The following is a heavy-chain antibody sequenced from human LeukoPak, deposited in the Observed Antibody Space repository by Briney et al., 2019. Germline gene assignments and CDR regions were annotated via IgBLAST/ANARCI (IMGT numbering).Heavy chain of an antibody. Sequence: GGSLRLSCAASGFTFSDYYMSWIRQAPGKGLEWVSYISSSGSTIYYADSVKGRFTISRDNAKNSLYLQMSSLRTEDAAVYYCARDLALSLDYWGQGTLVTVSS. CDR3: ARDLALSLDY. CDR1: GFTFSDYY. CDR2: ISSSGSTI. D-gene: IGHD3-10*01. V-gene: IGHV3-11*04. J-gene: IGHJ4*02.